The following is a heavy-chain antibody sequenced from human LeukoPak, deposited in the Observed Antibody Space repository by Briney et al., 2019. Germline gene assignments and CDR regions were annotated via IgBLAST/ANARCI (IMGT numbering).Heavy chain of an antibody. D-gene: IGHD3-16*01. CDR2: INTDGSST. CDR1: GFTFSSYW. Sequence: GGSLRLSCAASGFTFSSYWMHWVRQAPGKGLVWVSRINTDGSSTSYADSVKGRFTVSRDSAKNTLYLQMNSLRAEDTAVYYCAREFGSPSYGMDVWGQGTTVTVSS. V-gene: IGHV3-74*01. J-gene: IGHJ6*02. CDR3: AREFGSPSYGMDV.